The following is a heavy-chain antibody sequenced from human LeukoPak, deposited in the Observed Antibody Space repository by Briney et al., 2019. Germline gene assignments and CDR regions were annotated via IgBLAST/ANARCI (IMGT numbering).Heavy chain of an antibody. CDR3: ARLYGDHWYFDL. CDR2: MNPNSGNT. J-gene: IGHJ2*01. CDR1: GYTFTSYD. Sequence: KPGASVKVSCKASGYTFTSYDINWVRQATGQGLEWMGWMNPNSGNTGYAQKFQGRVTMTRNTSISTAYMELSSLRSEDTAVYYCARLYGDHWYFDLWGRGTLVTVSS. D-gene: IGHD4-17*01. V-gene: IGHV1-8*01.